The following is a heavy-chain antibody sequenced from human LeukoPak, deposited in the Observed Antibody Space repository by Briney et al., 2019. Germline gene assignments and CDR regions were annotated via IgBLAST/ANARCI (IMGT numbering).Heavy chain of an antibody. CDR3: AKDPSGSYRFDY. J-gene: IGHJ4*02. CDR1: GFTFSSYG. D-gene: IGHD1-26*01. Sequence: GGSLRLSCAASGFTFSSYGMHWVRQAPGKGLEWMAVISYDGSNKYYADSVKGRFTISRDNSKNTLYLQMNSLRAEDTAVYYCAKDPSGSYRFDYWGQGTLVTVSS. V-gene: IGHV3-30*18. CDR2: ISYDGSNK.